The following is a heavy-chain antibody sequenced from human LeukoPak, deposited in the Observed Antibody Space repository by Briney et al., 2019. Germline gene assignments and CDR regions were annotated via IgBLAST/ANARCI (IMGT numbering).Heavy chain of an antibody. CDR1: GFTFNNYN. V-gene: IGHV3-23*01. CDR3: AKQRGYGGNPTLGY. CDR2: ISGSGGST. D-gene: IGHD4-23*01. Sequence: GVLRLSCRASGFTFNNYNMEWVRQAPGKGLEWVSAISGSGGSTYYADSVKGRFTISRDNSKNTLYLQMNSLRAEDTAVYYCAKQRGYGGNPTLGYWGQGTLVTVSS. J-gene: IGHJ4*02.